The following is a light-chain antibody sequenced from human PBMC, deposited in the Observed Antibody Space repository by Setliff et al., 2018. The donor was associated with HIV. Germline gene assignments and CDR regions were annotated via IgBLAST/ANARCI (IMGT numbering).Light chain of an antibody. J-gene: IGLJ2*01. CDR3: VLYLGSGIL. Sequence: QTVVTQEPSLAVSPGGTVTLTCGLNSGSVSSSNYPSWYQQPPGQPPRTLIYNTNTRSSGVSGRFSGSILGNKAALTITGAQTNDESDYYCVLYLGSGILFGGETKGTV. V-gene: IGLV8-61*01. CDR2: NTN. CDR1: SGSVSSSNY.